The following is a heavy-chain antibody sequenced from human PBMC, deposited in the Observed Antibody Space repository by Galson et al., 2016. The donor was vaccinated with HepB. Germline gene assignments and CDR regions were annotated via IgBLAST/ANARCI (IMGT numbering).Heavy chain of an antibody. CDR1: GFSLSNVRMG. CDR3: ARGESRWGIYDYCGVDV. Sequence: PALVKPTQTLTLTCTVSGFSLSNVRMGVSWIRQPPGKALEWLAHIFSNDEKSYSTSLKSRLTIPKDTSKSQVVLNMTNMDPVDTATYYCARGESRWGIYDYCGVDVGGQGTTVTVSS. CDR2: IFSNDEK. D-gene: IGHD3-16*01. V-gene: IGHV2-26*01. J-gene: IGHJ6*02.